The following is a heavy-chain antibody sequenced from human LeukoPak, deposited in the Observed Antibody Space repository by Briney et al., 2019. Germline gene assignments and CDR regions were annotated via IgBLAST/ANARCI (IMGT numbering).Heavy chain of an antibody. CDR2: IYSGGST. CDR3: ARTSRSAPGYFDY. CDR1: GFTVSSNY. Sequence: PGGSLRLSCAASGFTVSSNYMSWVRQAPGKGLEWVSVIYSGGSTYYADFVKGRFTISRDNSKNTLYLQMNSLRAKDTAVYYCARTSRSAPGYFDYWGQGTLVTVSS. J-gene: IGHJ4*02. D-gene: IGHD2-15*01. V-gene: IGHV3-53*01.